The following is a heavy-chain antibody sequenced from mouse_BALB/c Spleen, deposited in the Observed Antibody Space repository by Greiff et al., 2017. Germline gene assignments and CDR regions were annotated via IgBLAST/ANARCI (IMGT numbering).Heavy chain of an antibody. J-gene: IGHJ2*01. Sequence: DVMLVESGGGLVKPGGSLKLSCAASGFPFSDYYMYWVRQTPEKRLEWVATISDGGSYTYYPDSVKGRFTISRDNAKNNLYLQMSSLKSEDTAMYYCAREGAYSFDYWGQGTTLTVSS. V-gene: IGHV5-4*02. CDR1: GFPFSDYY. D-gene: IGHD2-10*01. CDR2: ISDGGSYT. CDR3: AREGAYSFDY.